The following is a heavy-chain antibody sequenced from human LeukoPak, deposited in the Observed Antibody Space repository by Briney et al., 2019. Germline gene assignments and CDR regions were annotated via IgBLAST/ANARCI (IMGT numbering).Heavy chain of an antibody. J-gene: IGHJ4*02. Sequence: PGGSLRLSCAASGFXFSSYNMKWVRQAPGKGREWVSAISSRSSYIFYADSVKGRFTISRDNAKQSLYLQMNSLRAEDTAVYYCASGVNYFDYWGQGTLVTVSS. CDR2: ISSRSSYI. D-gene: IGHD3-3*01. CDR1: GFXFSSYN. CDR3: ASGVNYFDY. V-gene: IGHV3-21*01.